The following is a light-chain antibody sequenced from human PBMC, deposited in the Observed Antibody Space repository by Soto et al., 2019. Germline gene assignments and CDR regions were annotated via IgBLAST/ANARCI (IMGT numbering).Light chain of an antibody. CDR2: AVT. CDR3: SSYTSSSTLVV. V-gene: IGLV2-14*01. CDR1: DSYLGDY. J-gene: IGLJ2*01. Sequence: QSALTQPASVSGSPGQSITISCTEIDSYLGDYVSWYQHHPGRAPKLLIYAVTHRPSGVSNRFSASKSGNTAFLTISGLQAEDEADYYCSSYTSSSTLVVFGGGTKLTVL.